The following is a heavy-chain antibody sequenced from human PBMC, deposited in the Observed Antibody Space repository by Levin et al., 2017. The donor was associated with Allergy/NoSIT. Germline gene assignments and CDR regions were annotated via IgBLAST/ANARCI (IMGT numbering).Heavy chain of an antibody. Sequence: ASVKVSCKASGYTFTSYAINWLRQAPGQGPEWMGWINTNNGNPRYAQGFTGRFVFSLDTSVSTANLQISSLKAEDTDVYYCASDITVRGSKAMDVWGQGTTVTVSS. V-gene: IGHV7-4-1*02. CDR1: GYTFTSYA. CDR3: ASDITVRGSKAMDV. D-gene: IGHD3-10*01. J-gene: IGHJ6*02. CDR2: INTNNGNP.